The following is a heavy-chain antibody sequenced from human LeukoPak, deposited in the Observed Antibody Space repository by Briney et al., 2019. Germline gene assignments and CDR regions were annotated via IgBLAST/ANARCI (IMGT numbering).Heavy chain of an antibody. CDR1: GFTFNNYA. CDR2: ISSNGGAT. V-gene: IGHV3-64*01. J-gene: IGHJ4*02. Sequence: GGSLRLSCVASGFTFNNYAMHWVRQAPGKGLEYVSGISSNGGATYYANSVKGRFTISRDNSKNTLYLQMGSLRAEDMAVYYCARGLRNYDGSGYHFDHWGRGTLVTVSS. D-gene: IGHD3-22*01. CDR3: ARGLRNYDGSGYHFDH.